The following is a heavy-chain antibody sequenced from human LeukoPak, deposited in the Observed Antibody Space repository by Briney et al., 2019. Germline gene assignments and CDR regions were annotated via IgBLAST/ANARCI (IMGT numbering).Heavy chain of an antibody. CDR1: GFTFSYYW. CDR3: ARDFFHGRIAAAARLAGY. D-gene: IGHD6-13*01. CDR2: ISYDGSNK. V-gene: IGHV3-30-3*01. Sequence: GGSLRLSCAASGFTFSYYWMHWVRQAPGKGLEWVAVISYDGSNKYYADSVKGRFTISRDNSKNTLYLQMNSLRAEDTAVYYCARDFFHGRIAAAARLAGYWGQGTLVTVSS. J-gene: IGHJ4*02.